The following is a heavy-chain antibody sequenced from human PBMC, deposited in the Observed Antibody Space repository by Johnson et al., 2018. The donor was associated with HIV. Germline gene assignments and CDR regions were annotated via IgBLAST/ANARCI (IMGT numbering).Heavy chain of an antibody. CDR3: AKDATLQDGTGAFDI. CDR2: IYSGGST. J-gene: IGHJ3*02. V-gene: IGHV3-66*02. Sequence: VQLVESGGGVVQPGESLRLSCAASGFTVSSNYMSWVRQAPGKGLEWVSVIYSGGSTYYADSVKGRFSISRDNSKNTLYLQMNSLRAEDTAVYYCAKDATLQDGTGAFDIWGHGTLVTVS. D-gene: IGHD1-1*01. CDR1: GFTVSSNY.